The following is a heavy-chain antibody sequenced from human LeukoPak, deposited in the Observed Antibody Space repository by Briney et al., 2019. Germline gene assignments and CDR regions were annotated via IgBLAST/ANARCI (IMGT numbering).Heavy chain of an antibody. D-gene: IGHD4-17*01. V-gene: IGHV4-59*01. J-gene: IGHJ4*02. CDR2: IYYSEST. CDR3: ARGDDYGDYEYHFDY. CDR1: GGSISSYY. Sequence: PSETLSLTCTVSGGSISSYYWSWIRQPPGKGLEWIGYIYYSESTNYNPSLKSRVTISVDTSKNQFSLKLSSVTAADTAVYYCARGDDYGDYEYHFDYWGQGTLVTVSS.